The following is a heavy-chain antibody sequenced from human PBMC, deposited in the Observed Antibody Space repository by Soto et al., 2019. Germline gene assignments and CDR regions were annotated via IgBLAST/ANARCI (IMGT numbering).Heavy chain of an antibody. J-gene: IGHJ6*03. V-gene: IGHV1-3*01. D-gene: IGHD2-2*01. CDR2: INAGNGNT. CDR3: ARGSYCSSTSCYYYYYMDV. CDR1: GYTFTSYA. Sequence: ASVKVSCKASGYTFTSYAMHWVRQAPGHRLEWMGWINAGNGNTKYSQKFQGRVTITRDTSASTAYMELSSLRSEDTAVYYCARGSYCSSTSCYYYYYMDVWGKGTTVTVSS.